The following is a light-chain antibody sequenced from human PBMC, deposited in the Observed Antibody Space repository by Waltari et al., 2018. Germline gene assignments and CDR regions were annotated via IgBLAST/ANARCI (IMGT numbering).Light chain of an antibody. CDR3: QQYGSSRFT. V-gene: IGKV3-20*01. J-gene: IGKJ4*01. CDR1: QSVSSNY. CDR2: GAS. Sequence: RASQSVSSNYLAWYQQKPGQAPRLLIYGASTRATGIPDRFSGAGSGTDFTLTISRLEPEDFAVYYCQQYGSSRFTFGGGTKVEIK.